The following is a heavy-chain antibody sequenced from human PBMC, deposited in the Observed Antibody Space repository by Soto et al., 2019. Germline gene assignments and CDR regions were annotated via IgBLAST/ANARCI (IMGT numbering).Heavy chain of an antibody. Sequence: GGSLRLSCAASGFTFSSYAMSWFRQAPGKGLEWVSAISGSGGSTYYADSVKGRFTISRDNSKNTLYLQMNSLRAEDTAVYYCAKDLRAAAGGYYYYYGMDGWGQGTTVTVAS. J-gene: IGHJ6*02. CDR2: ISGSGGST. CDR1: GFTFSSYA. D-gene: IGHD6-13*01. CDR3: AKDLRAAAGGYYYYYGMDG. V-gene: IGHV3-23*01.